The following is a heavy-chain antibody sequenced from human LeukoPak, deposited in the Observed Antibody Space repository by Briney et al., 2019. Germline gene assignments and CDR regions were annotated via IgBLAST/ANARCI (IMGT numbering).Heavy chain of an antibody. CDR1: GGSISSSSYY. CDR2: IYTSGST. V-gene: IGHV4-61*02. CDR3: VRGDDYATIGY. J-gene: IGHJ4*02. Sequence: SSETLSLTCTVSGGSISSSSYYWGWIRQPAGKGLEWIGRIYTSGSTNYNPSLKSRVTMSVDTSKNQFSLKLSSVTAADTAVYYCVRGDDYATIGYWGQGTLVTVSS. D-gene: IGHD5-24*01.